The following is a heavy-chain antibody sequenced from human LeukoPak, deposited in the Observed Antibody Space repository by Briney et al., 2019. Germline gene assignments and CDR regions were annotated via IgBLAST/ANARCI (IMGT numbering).Heavy chain of an antibody. V-gene: IGHV3-7*01. J-gene: IGHJ4*02. D-gene: IGHD4-17*01. CDR3: ARLGARQMLEY. CDR1: EFTFSSYW. CDR2: IKQDGGQI. Sequence: GGSLRLSCAASEFTFSSYWMSWVRQAPGKGLEWVANIKQDGGQIYYLESVKGRFTVSRDTAKNSLYLQMSSLRAEDTAVYYCARLGARQMLEYWGQGTLVTVSS.